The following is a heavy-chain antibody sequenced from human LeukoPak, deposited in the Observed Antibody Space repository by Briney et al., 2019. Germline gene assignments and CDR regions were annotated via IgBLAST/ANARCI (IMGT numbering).Heavy chain of an antibody. J-gene: IGHJ5*02. Sequence: GGSLSLSCAVSGFSLSTYAMSWVRQAPGKGLEWVSAVRGSGSDTYYADSVKGRFTISRDNSKNTLYLQMNSLRAEDTAIYYCAKTSRRNSAYGSPFDPWGQGTLVTVSS. CDR1: GFSLSTYA. CDR2: VRGSGSDT. V-gene: IGHV3-23*01. D-gene: IGHD5-12*01. CDR3: AKTSRRNSAYGSPFDP.